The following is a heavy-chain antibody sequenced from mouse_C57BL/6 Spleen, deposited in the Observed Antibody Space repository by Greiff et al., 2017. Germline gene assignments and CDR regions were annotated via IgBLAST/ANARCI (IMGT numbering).Heavy chain of an antibody. V-gene: IGHV3-6*01. CDR1: GYSITSGYY. CDR3: AREDYYGLGVYFDY. J-gene: IGHJ2*01. D-gene: IGHD1-2*01. CDR2: ISYDGSN. Sequence: ESGPGLVKPSQSLSLTCSVTGYSITSGYYWNWIRQFPGNKLEWMGYISYDGSNNYNPSLKNRISITRDTSKNQFFLKLNSVTTEDTATYYCAREDYYGLGVYFDYWGQGTTLTVSS.